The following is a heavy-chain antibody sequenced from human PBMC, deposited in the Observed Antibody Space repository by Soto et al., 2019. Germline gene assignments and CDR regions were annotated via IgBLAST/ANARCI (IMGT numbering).Heavy chain of an antibody. CDR2: ISYDGSNK. J-gene: IGHJ4*02. Sequence: GGSLRLSCAASGFTFSSYAMHWVRQAPGKGLEWVAVISYDGSNKYYADSVKGRFTISRDNSKNTLYLQMNSLRAEDTAVYYCATPLRYFDWLLPGSTEFDYWGQGTLVTVSS. V-gene: IGHV3-30-3*01. D-gene: IGHD3-9*01. CDR1: GFTFSSYA. CDR3: ATPLRYFDWLLPGSTEFDY.